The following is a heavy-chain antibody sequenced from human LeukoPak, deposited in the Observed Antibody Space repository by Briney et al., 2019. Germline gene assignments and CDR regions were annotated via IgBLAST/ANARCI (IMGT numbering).Heavy chain of an antibody. V-gene: IGHV3-21*01. Sequence: GGSLRLSCAASGFTFSSYSMNGVRQAPGKGLEWVSSISSSSSYIYYADSVKGRFTISRDNAKNSLYLQMNSLRAEDTAVCYCARVRNSQPNWNDPFAYTYDMCTRGEGDTVTVSS. D-gene: IGHD1-20*01. CDR3: ARVRNSQPNWNDPFAYTYDMCT. CDR2: ISSSSSYI. J-gene: IGHJ6*04. CDR1: GFTFSSYS.